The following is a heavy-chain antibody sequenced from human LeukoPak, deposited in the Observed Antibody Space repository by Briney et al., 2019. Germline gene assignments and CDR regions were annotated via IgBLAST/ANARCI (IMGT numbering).Heavy chain of an antibody. J-gene: IGHJ5*02. CDR3: ARALYYYDSSGYSNWFDP. CDR2: INHSGST. Sequence: SETLSLTCAVYGGSFSGYYWSWIRQPPGKGLEWIGEINHSGSTNYNPSLKSRVTISVDTSKNQFSLKLSSVTAADTAVYYCARALYYYDSSGYSNWFDPWGQGTLVTVSS. V-gene: IGHV4-34*01. D-gene: IGHD3-22*01. CDR1: GGSFSGYY.